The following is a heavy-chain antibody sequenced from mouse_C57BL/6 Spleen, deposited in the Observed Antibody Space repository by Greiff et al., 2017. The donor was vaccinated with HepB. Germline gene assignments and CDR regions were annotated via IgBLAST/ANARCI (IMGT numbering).Heavy chain of an antibody. CDR1: GYTFTSYW. CDR3: LYGSSLWYFDV. Sequence: VQLQQPGAELVKPGASVKLSCKASGYTFTSYWMHWVKQRPGQGLEWIGMIHPNSGSTNYNEKFKSKATLTVDKSSSTAYMQLSSLTSEDSAVYYCLYGSSLWYFDVWGTGTTVTVSS. J-gene: IGHJ1*03. CDR2: IHPNSGST. D-gene: IGHD1-1*01. V-gene: IGHV1-64*01.